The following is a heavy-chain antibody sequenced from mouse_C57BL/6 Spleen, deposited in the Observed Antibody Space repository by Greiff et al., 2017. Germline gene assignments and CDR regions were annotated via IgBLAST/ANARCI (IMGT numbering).Heavy chain of an antibody. V-gene: IGHV1-64*01. Sequence: QVQLKQPGAELVKPGASVKLSCKASGYTFTSYWMHWVKQRPGQGLEWIGMIHPNSGSTNYNEKFKSKATLTVDKSSSTAYMQLSSLTSEDSAVYYCARSGDYDYDRDFAYWGQGTLVTVSA. CDR2: IHPNSGST. CDR3: ARSGDYDYDRDFAY. J-gene: IGHJ3*01. CDR1: GYTFTSYW. D-gene: IGHD2-4*01.